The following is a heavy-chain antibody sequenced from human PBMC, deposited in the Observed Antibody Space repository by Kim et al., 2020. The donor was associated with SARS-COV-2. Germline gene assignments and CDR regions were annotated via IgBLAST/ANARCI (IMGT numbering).Heavy chain of an antibody. CDR3: ARDRGCGIDY. CDR2: IYYSGST. D-gene: IGHD6-19*01. CDR1: GGSISSYY. Sequence: SETLSLTCTVSGGSISSYYWSWIRQPPGKGLEWIGYIYYSGSTNYNPSLKCRVTISVDTSKNQFSLKLSSVTAADTAVYYCARDRGCGIDYWGQGTLVTVSS. J-gene: IGHJ4*02. V-gene: IGHV4-59*13.